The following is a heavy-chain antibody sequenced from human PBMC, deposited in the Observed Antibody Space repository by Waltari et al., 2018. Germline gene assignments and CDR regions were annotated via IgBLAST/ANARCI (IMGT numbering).Heavy chain of an antibody. CDR2: MYPANGGT. CDR3: ALLPNFNEYLFDF. J-gene: IGHJ4*02. CDR1: GNTLTGYY. Sequence: VQLVQSGAEVKNPGASVRISCKISGNTLTGYYLHWVRQAPGQGLEFLGWMYPANGGTRYTQKFQGRVALTRDTSIETSYMELSRLTSEDTAIYFCALLPNFNEYLFDFWGQGTLVTVSS. V-gene: IGHV1-2*02. D-gene: IGHD7-27*01.